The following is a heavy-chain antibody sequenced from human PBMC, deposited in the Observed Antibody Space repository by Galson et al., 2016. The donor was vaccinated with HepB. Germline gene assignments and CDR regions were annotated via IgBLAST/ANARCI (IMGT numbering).Heavy chain of an antibody. CDR3: AKGGHQGTGTLDS. CDR1: GFIFSDDW. V-gene: IGHV3-74*01. D-gene: IGHD1-1*01. Sequence: LILSCAASGFIFSDDWMHWVRQTAGRGLVYIAHIDEEGSETSYADSVKGRFTISRDNAKNTVFLQMNSLRADDTAVYFCAKGGHQGTGTLDSWGEGTQATVSS. CDR2: IDEEGSET. J-gene: IGHJ4*02.